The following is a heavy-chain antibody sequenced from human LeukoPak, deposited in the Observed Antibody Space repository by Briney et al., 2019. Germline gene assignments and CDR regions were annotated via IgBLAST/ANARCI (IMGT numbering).Heavy chain of an antibody. D-gene: IGHD3-10*01. CDR2: IYHSGST. Sequence: SETLSLTCTVSGDSISSGGYSWSWIRQPPGKGLEWIGYIYHSGSTYYNPSLKSRVTISVDRSKNQFSLKLSSVTAADTAVYYCARGDMGGSGSYFLNWFDPWGQGTLVTVSS. CDR3: ARGDMGGSGSYFLNWFDP. J-gene: IGHJ5*02. V-gene: IGHV4-30-2*01. CDR1: GDSISSGGYS.